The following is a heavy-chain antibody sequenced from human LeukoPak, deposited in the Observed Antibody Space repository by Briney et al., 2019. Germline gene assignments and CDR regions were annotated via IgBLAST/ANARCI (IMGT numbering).Heavy chain of an antibody. V-gene: IGHV4-59*01. CDR1: GGSISSYY. Sequence: PSETLSLTCTVSGGSISSYYWSWIRQPPGKGLEWIGYIYHSGSTNYNPSLKSRVTISVDTSKNQFSLKLSSVTAADTAVHYCARDRGGTYYDFDYWGQGTLVTVSS. D-gene: IGHD1-26*01. J-gene: IGHJ4*02. CDR3: ARDRGGTYYDFDY. CDR2: IYHSGST.